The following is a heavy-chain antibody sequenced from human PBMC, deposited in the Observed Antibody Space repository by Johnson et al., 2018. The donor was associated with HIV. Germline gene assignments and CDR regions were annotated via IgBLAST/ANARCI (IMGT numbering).Heavy chain of an antibody. D-gene: IGHD3-22*01. CDR2: ISWDGGST. V-gene: IGHV3-43D*03. J-gene: IGHJ3*02. Sequence: LVESGGGVVQPGRSLRLSCAASGFTFDDYAMHWVRQAPGKGLEWVSLISWDGGSTYYADSVKGRFTISRDNSKNSLYLQMNSLRAEDTALYYCASSLHYYDSSGYRGAFDIWGQGTMVTVSS. CDR1: GFTFDDYA. CDR3: ASSLHYYDSSGYRGAFDI.